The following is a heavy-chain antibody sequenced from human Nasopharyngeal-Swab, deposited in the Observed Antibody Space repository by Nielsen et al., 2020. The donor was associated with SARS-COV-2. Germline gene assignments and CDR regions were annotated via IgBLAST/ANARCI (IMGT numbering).Heavy chain of an antibody. Sequence: GPTLVKPTQTLTLTCAFSGFSLSTSGVGGGWIRQPPGKALEWLALIYWDDDKRYSSPLKSRLTISKYNSKNQVVLTMTNIDPVDTATYYCAHRPGIFGVAKFDPWGQGTLVTVSS. CDR2: IYWDDDK. CDR3: AHRPGIFGVAKFDP. D-gene: IGHD3-3*01. J-gene: IGHJ5*02. V-gene: IGHV2-5*02. CDR1: GFSLSTSGVG.